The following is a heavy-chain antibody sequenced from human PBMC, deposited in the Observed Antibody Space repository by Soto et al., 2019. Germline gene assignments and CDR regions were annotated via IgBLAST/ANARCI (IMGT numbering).Heavy chain of an antibody. J-gene: IGHJ6*01. CDR3: AKVYCSGGSCYSRSRYYYYGMDV. CDR1: GFTFDDYA. Sequence: EVPLVESGGGLVQPGRSLRLSCAASGFTFDDYAMHWVRQAPGKGLEWVSGISWNSGSIGYADSVKGRFTISRDNAKNSLYLQMNSLRAEDKALYYCAKVYCSGGSCYSRSRYYYYGMDVW. D-gene: IGHD2-15*01. CDR2: ISWNSGSI. V-gene: IGHV3-9*01.